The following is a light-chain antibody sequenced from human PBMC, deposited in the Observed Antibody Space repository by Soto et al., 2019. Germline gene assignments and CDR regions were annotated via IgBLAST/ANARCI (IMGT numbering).Light chain of an antibody. J-gene: IGLJ7*01. CDR2: DVS. V-gene: IGLV2-11*01. Sequence: QSVLTQPRSVSGSPGQSVTISCTGTSSDVGGYNYVSWFQQHPGKAPKFIISDVSKRPSGVPDRFSGSKSGNTASLTISGLQAEDEADYYCCSYAGTYNNVVFGGGTQLTVL. CDR1: SSDVGGYNY. CDR3: CSYAGTYNNVV.